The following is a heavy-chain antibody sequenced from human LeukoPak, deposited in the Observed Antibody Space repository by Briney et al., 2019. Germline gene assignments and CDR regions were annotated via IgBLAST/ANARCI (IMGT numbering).Heavy chain of an antibody. CDR2: INPGGSSI. CDR3: ARSNQADDY. D-gene: IGHD1-14*01. Sequence: GGSLRLSCAASGFTFSSYWMHWVRQVPGKGLVWVARINPGGSSITYADSVKGRFTISRDNAKNTLYLQMDSPRAEDTGVYYCARSNQADDYWGQGTLVTVSS. J-gene: IGHJ4*02. CDR1: GFTFSSYW. V-gene: IGHV3-74*01.